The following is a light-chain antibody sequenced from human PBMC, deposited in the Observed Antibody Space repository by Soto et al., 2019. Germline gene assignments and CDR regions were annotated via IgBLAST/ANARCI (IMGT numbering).Light chain of an antibody. Sequence: DIQMTQSPSSMSASVGDRGTITCRASQSISTYLIWYQQKQGKAPKLLIYATSSLQSGVPSRFSGSGSGTDFTLTISSLQPEDFATYYCQQSYSTPPGTFGQGTKVDIK. CDR3: QQSYSTPPGT. V-gene: IGKV1-39*01. J-gene: IGKJ1*01. CDR1: QSISTY. CDR2: ATS.